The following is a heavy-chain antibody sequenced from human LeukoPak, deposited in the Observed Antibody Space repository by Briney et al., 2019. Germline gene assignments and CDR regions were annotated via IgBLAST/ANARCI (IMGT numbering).Heavy chain of an antibody. J-gene: IGHJ6*02. CDR1: GFTFSSYA. D-gene: IGHD3-3*01. Sequence: GGSLRLSCAASGFTFSSYAMSWVRQAPGKGLEWVSAISGSGGSTYYADSVKGRFTISRDNSKNTLYLQMNSLRAEDTAVYYCSKTFYDFWSGYYSYGMDVWGQGTTVPVSS. V-gene: IGHV3-23*01. CDR2: ISGSGGST. CDR3: SKTFYDFWSGYYSYGMDV.